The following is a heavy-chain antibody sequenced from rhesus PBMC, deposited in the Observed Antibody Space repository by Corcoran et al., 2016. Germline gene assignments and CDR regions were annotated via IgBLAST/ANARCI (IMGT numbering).Heavy chain of an antibody. J-gene: IGHJ3*01. Sequence: QVQLQGSGPGLVKPSETLSLTCAVSGYSISGYYWSWIRQAPGKGLEWIGDITYSGSTSYNPSLKSRVTISRDTSKNQFSLKLSSVTAADTAVYYCARDTGIQRVGAFDFWGQGLMVTVSS. D-gene: IGHD5-42*01. V-gene: IGHV4-122*02. CDR3: ARDTGIQRVGAFDF. CDR2: ITYSGST. CDR1: GYSISGYY.